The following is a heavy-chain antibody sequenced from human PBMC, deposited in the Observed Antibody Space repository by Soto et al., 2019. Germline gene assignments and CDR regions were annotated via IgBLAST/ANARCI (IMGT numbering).Heavy chain of an antibody. V-gene: IGHV4-34*01. CDR2: INHSGST. Sequence: SETLSLTCAVYGGSFSGYYWSWIRQPPGKGLEWIGEINHSGSTNYNPSLKSRVTISVDTSKNQFSLKLSSVTAADTAVYYCAQGVATIGDYWGQGTLVTVSS. J-gene: IGHJ4*02. CDR1: GGSFSGYY. CDR3: AQGVATIGDY. D-gene: IGHD5-12*01.